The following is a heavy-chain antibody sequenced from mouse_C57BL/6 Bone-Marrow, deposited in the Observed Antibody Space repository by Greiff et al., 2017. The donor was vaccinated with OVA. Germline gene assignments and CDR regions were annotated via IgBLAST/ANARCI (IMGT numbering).Heavy chain of an antibody. CDR3: ARNFHGYGSSYEGYYFDY. D-gene: IGHD1-1*01. CDR1: GFSLTSYG. J-gene: IGHJ2*01. V-gene: IGHV2-2*01. CDR2: IWSGGST. Sequence: QVQLQQSGPGLVQPSQSLSITCTVSGFSLTSYGVHWVRQSPGKGLEWLGVIWSGGSTDYNAAFISRLSISKDNSKSQVFFKMNSLQADDTAIYYCARNFHGYGSSYEGYYFDYWGQGTTLTVSS.